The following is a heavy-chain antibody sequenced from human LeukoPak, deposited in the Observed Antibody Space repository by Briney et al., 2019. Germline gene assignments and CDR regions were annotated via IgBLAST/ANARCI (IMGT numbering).Heavy chain of an antibody. CDR2: ISGSGGST. CDR3: AKGFWYCSSTSCYTGAFDI. D-gene: IGHD2-2*02. Sequence: GSLRLSCAASGYTFSSYAMSWVRQAPGKGLEWVSAISGSGGSTYYADSVKGRFTISRDNSKNTLYLQMNSLRAEDTAVYYCAKGFWYCSSTSCYTGAFDIWGQGTMVTVSS. V-gene: IGHV3-23*01. J-gene: IGHJ3*02. CDR1: GYTFSSYA.